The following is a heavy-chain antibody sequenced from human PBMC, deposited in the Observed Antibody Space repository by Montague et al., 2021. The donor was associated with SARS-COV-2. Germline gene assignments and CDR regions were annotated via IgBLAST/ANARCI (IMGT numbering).Heavy chain of an antibody. D-gene: IGHD1-26*01. CDR2: INHSGST. V-gene: IGHV4-34*01. CDR3: AIINRIRVGDTRFDY. J-gene: IGHJ4*02. CDR1: DVSFSGYY. Sequence: SETLSLSCAVYDVSFSGYYWSWIRQPSGKGLQWIGEINHSGSTTYNTSLKSRVTISVDTYKNKFFLKLSSVTAADTAVYYWAIINRIRVGDTRFDYWGQGALVTVSS.